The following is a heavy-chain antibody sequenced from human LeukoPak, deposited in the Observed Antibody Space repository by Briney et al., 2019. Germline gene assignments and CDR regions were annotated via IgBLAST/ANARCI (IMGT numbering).Heavy chain of an antibody. Sequence: GGSLRLSCAASGFTFSSYSMNWVRQAPGKGLEWVSSISSSSSYIYYADSVKGRFTISRDNAKNSLYLQMNSLRAEDTAVYYCAKTHSAGEYYYYGMDVWGQGTTVTVSS. CDR3: AKTHSAGEYYYYGMDV. CDR1: GFTFSSYS. J-gene: IGHJ6*02. CDR2: ISSSSSYI. D-gene: IGHD7-27*01. V-gene: IGHV3-21*01.